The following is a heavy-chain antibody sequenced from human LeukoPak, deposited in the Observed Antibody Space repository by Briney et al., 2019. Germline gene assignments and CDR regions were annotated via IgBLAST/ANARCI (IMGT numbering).Heavy chain of an antibody. CDR1: GFTFSSYA. J-gene: IGHJ4*02. V-gene: IGHV3-23*01. CDR2: ISASGGST. D-gene: IGHD7-27*01. CDR3: AKDRPLNWGYYFDY. Sequence: GRSLRLSCAASGFTFSSYAMSWVRQAPGKGLEWVSAISASGGSTYYADSVKGRFTISRDTSKNTLYLQMSSLRAEDTAIYYCAKDRPLNWGYYFDYWGQGTLVTVSS.